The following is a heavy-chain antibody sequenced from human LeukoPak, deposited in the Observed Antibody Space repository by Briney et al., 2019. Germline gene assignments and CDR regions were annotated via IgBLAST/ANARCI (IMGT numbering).Heavy chain of an antibody. Sequence: ASVKVSCKASGYTFTSYGISWVRHAPAQGLEWMGWISAYNGNTKYAQKLQGRVTMTTDTSTSTAYMELMSLRCDDAAVYYCARTGTTERTLLKDYWGQGTLVTVSS. CDR1: GYTFTSYG. CDR3: ARTGTTERTLLKDY. D-gene: IGHD1-7*01. V-gene: IGHV1-18*01. J-gene: IGHJ4*02. CDR2: ISAYNGNT.